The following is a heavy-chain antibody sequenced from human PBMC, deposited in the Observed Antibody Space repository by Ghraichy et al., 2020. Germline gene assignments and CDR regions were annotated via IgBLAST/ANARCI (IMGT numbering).Heavy chain of an antibody. J-gene: IGHJ2*01. CDR1: GFTFSNYG. CDR3: ARDTPSGSYEWYLDL. D-gene: IGHD1-26*01. Sequence: GGSLRLSCAASGFTFSNYGMHWVRQAPGKGLEWVAVIWYDGSNKYYADSVKGRFTISRDNSKNTLYLQMNSLGAEDTAVYYCARDTPSGSYEWYLDLWGRGTLVTVSS. CDR2: IWYDGSNK. V-gene: IGHV3-33*01.